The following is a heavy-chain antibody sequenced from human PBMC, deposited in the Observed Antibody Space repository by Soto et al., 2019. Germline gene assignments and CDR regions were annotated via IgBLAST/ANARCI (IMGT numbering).Heavy chain of an antibody. D-gene: IGHD5-18*01. CDR1: GGSISSGDYS. J-gene: IGHJ5*02. Sequence: QLQLQESGSGLVKPSQTLSLTCAVSGGSISSGDYSWSWIRQPPGKGLEWIGYIYQSGSAYYNPSLKSRVTISVDRSKNHFSLKLSSVTAADTAVSYCAGRIQLWMKEEGWFDPWGQGTLVTVSS. CDR2: IYQSGSA. CDR3: AGRIQLWMKEEGWFDP. V-gene: IGHV4-30-2*01.